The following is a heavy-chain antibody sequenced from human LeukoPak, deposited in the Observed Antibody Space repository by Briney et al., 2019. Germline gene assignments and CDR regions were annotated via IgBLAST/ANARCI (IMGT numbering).Heavy chain of an antibody. CDR1: GGSISSSSYY. J-gene: IGHJ5*02. Sequence: SETLSLTCTVSGGSISSSSYYWGWIRQPPGKGLEWIGSIYYSGSTYYNPSLKSRVTISVDTSKNQFSLRLSSVTAADTAVYYCASDYSNYGWFDPWGQGTLVTVSS. V-gene: IGHV4-39*07. D-gene: IGHD4-11*01. CDR2: IYYSGST. CDR3: ASDYSNYGWFDP.